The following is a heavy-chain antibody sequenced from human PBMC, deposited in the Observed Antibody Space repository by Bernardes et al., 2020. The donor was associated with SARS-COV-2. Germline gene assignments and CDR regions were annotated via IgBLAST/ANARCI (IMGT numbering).Heavy chain of an antibody. Sequence: SGPTLVKPTQTLTLTCTFSGFSLRTSAEGVGWIRQPPGKALEWLALIYWDDDKRYSPSLKNRLTITKDTSRNQVVLTMTNMDPVDTATYFCAQKRTAWGSAGYRDWGQGTLVTVPS. CDR2: IYWDDDK. CDR3: AQKRTAWGSAGYRD. J-gene: IGHJ4*02. D-gene: IGHD5-12*01. V-gene: IGHV2-5*02. CDR1: GFSLRTSAEG.